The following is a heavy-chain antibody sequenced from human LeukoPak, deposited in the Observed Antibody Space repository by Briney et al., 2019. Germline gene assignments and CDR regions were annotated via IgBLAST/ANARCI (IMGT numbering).Heavy chain of an antibody. Sequence: ASVKVSCKASGYTFTGYYMHWVRQAPGQGLEWMGRINPNSGGTNYAQKFQGRVTMTRDTSISTAYMELSRLRSDDTAVYYCASDPVAGSAFDIWGQGTMVTVSS. CDR2: INPNSGGT. CDR1: GYTFTGYY. CDR3: ASDPVAGSAFDI. V-gene: IGHV1-2*06. D-gene: IGHD6-19*01. J-gene: IGHJ3*02.